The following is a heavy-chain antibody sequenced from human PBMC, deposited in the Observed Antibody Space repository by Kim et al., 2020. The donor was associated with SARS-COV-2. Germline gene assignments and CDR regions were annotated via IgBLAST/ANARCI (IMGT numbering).Heavy chain of an antibody. D-gene: IGHD3-3*01. Sequence: GGSLRLSCAVSGFTFSSSWMNWVRQAPGKGLEWVGSIKKDGSEKNYVDSVKGRFTISRDNAKNSLYLQLNSLRAEDTAVYYCATAILTYEDYWGQGTLVT. CDR3: ATAILTYEDY. CDR1: GFTFSSSW. J-gene: IGHJ4*02. V-gene: IGHV3-7*01. CDR2: IKKDGSEK.